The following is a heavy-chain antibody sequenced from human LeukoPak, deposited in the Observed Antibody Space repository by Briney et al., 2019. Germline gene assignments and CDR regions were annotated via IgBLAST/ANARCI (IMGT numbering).Heavy chain of an antibody. CDR3: AKDQAGVRSTPYYFAY. D-gene: IGHD3-10*01. CDR1: GFTFNKFA. Sequence: GGSLRLSCAASGFTFNKFAMSWVRQAPGKGLEWVSGIIENGGETYYADSVRGRFTISRDNSKNTLYLQMNSLRAEDTAVSYCAKDQAGVRSTPYYFAYWGQGTLVTVSS. J-gene: IGHJ4*02. CDR2: IIENGGET. V-gene: IGHV3-23*01.